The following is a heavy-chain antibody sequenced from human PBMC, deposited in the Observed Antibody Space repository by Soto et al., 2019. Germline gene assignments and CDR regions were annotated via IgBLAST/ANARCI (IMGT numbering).Heavy chain of an antibody. J-gene: IGHJ4*02. D-gene: IGHD2-2*01. V-gene: IGHV4-39*01. CDR2: IYYSGST. Sequence: SETLSLTCTVSGGSISSSSYYWGWIRQPPGKGLEWIGSIYYSGSTYYNPSLKSRVTISVDTSKNQFSLKLSSVTAADTAVYYCARLYCSSTSCYLSAAFGSWNYDSSQFDCWGQRTLVIFSS. CDR1: GGSISSSSYY. CDR3: ARLYCSSTSCYLSAAFGSWNYDSSQFDC.